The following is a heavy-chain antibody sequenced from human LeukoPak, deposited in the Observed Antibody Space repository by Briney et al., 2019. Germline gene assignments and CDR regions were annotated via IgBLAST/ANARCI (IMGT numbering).Heavy chain of an antibody. CDR1: GFTFSSYS. V-gene: IGHV3-48*01. Sequence: GGSLRLSCAASGFTFSSYSMNWVRQAPGKGLEWVSYISSSSTIYYADSVKGRFTISRDNAKNSLYLQMNSLRAEDTAVYYCASRLAFDYWGQGTLVTVSS. CDR3: ASRLAFDY. J-gene: IGHJ4*02. CDR2: ISSSSTI. D-gene: IGHD6-19*01.